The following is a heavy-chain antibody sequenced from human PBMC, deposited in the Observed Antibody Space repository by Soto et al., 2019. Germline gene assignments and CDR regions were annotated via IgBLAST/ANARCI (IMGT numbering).Heavy chain of an antibody. CDR1: GGSINSSNW. CDR2: IYHSGRT. V-gene: IGHV4-4*02. J-gene: IGHJ6*02. D-gene: IGHD3-22*01. CDR3: ARGSNPSYYYESSGFLDV. Sequence: SETLSLTCIVSGGSINSSNWWTWVRQPPGKGLEWIGEIYHSGRTNYNPSLKSRVTISVDKSKNHFSLKLTSVTAADSAVYYCARGSNPSYYYESSGFLDVWGQGTTVTVSS.